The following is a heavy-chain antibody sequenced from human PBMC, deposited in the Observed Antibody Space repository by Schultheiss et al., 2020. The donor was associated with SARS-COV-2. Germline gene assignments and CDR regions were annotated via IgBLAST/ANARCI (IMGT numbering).Heavy chain of an antibody. D-gene: IGHD6-6*01. CDR1: GGSISSYY. J-gene: IGHJ4*02. V-gene: IGHV4-59*04. Sequence: SETLSLTCTVSGGSISSYYWSWIRKPPGKGLEWIGYIYYSGSTYYNPSLKSRVTISVDTSKNQFSLKLSSVTAADTAVYYCARHEYSSSYVDYWGQGTLVTVSS. CDR3: ARHEYSSSYVDY. CDR2: IYYSGST.